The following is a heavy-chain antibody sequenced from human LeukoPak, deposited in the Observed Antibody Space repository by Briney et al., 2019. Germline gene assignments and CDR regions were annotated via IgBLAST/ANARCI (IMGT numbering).Heavy chain of an antibody. Sequence: SETLSLTCTVSGGSISSGSYYWSWIRQPAGKGLEWIGRIYTSGSTNYNPSLKSRVTISVDTSKHQFSLKLSSVTAADTAVYYCARLFGSYYDFWSGRDYWGQGTLVTVSS. J-gene: IGHJ4*02. D-gene: IGHD3-3*01. V-gene: IGHV4-61*02. CDR1: GGSISSGSYY. CDR3: ARLFGSYYDFWSGRDY. CDR2: IYTSGST.